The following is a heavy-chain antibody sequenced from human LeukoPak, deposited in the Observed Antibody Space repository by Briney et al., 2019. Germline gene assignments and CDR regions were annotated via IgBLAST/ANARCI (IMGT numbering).Heavy chain of an antibody. D-gene: IGHD3-3*01. J-gene: IGHJ3*02. CDR1: GYTFTSYD. V-gene: IGHV1-8*01. CDR3: ARGPASSNYYDFWSGYYAGAFDI. Sequence: GASVKVSCKASGYTFTSYDINWVRQAPGQGLEWMGWMNPNSGNTGYAQKFQGRVTMTRNTSISTAYMELSSLGSEDTAVYYCARGPASSNYYDFWSGYYAGAFDIWGQGTMVTVSS. CDR2: MNPNSGNT.